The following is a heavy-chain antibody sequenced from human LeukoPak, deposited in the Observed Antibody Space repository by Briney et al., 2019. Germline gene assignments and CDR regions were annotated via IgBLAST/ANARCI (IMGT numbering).Heavy chain of an antibody. D-gene: IGHD6-19*01. CDR1: GGSISSGGYY. CDR2: IYHSGST. J-gene: IGHJ3*02. Sequence: PSETLSLTCTVSGGSISSGGYYWRWLRQPPGKGLEWIGYIYHSGSTYYNPSLKSRVTISVDRSKNQFSLKLSSVTAAGTAVYYCARVHMGYNNGWHSFEIWGHGTMVTVSS. CDR3: ARVHMGYNNGWHSFEI. V-gene: IGHV4-30-2*01.